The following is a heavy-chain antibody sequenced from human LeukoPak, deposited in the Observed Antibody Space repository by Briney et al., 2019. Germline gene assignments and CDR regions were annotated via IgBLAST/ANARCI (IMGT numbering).Heavy chain of an antibody. Sequence: AGSLRLSCAASGFTFSSYEMNWVRQAPGKGLEWVSYISSSGSTIYYADSVKGRFTISRDNARNSLYLQMNSLRAEDTAVCYCARELTVAGTLIDYWGQGTLVTVSS. CDR2: ISSSGSTI. V-gene: IGHV3-48*03. CDR1: GFTFSSYE. D-gene: IGHD6-19*01. CDR3: ARELTVAGTLIDY. J-gene: IGHJ4*02.